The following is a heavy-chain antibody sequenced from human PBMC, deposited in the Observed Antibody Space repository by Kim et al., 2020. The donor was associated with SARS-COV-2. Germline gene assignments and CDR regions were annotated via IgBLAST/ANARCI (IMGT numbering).Heavy chain of an antibody. V-gene: IGHV3-21*01. J-gene: IGHJ4*02. Sequence: GGSLRLSCAASGFTFSSYSMNWVRQAPGKGLEWVSSISSSSSYIYYADSVKGRFTISRDNAKNSLYLQMNSLRAEDTAVYYCARPGITGTTDDYFDYWGQGTLVTVSS. CDR3: ARPGITGTTDDYFDY. CDR2: ISSSSSYI. D-gene: IGHD1-20*01. CDR1: GFTFSSYS.